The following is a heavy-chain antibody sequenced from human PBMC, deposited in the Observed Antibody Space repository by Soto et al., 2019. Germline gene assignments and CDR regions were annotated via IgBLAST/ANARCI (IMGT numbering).Heavy chain of an antibody. CDR1: GGSISSGCYY. D-gene: IGHD4-17*01. Sequence: SETLSLTCPVSGGSISSGCYYWSWIRQHPGKGLEWIGYIYYSGSTYYNPSLKSRVTISVDTSKNQFSLKLSSVTAADTAVYYCATADGYGDIDYWGQGTLVTVSS. V-gene: IGHV4-31*03. CDR2: IYYSGST. J-gene: IGHJ4*02. CDR3: ATADGYGDIDY.